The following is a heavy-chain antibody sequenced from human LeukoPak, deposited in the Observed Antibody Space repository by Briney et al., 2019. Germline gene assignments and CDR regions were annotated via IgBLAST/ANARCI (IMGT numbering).Heavy chain of an antibody. V-gene: IGHV3-53*01. J-gene: IGHJ4*02. Sequence: PGGSLRLSIAAATFMGNNNYMSWVRQAPGKGLEWVSVIYSGGSTYYADSVKGRFTISRDNSKDTVYLQMNGLRAEDTAVYYCASYYYDCSGYPYYFGYRGQGTLVTVSS. D-gene: IGHD3-22*01. CDR3: ASYYYDCSGYPYYFGY. CDR2: IYSGGST. CDR1: TFMGNNNY.